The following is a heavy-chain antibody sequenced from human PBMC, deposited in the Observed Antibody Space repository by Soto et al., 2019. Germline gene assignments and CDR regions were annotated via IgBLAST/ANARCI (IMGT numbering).Heavy chain of an antibody. CDR1: GYTFTSYA. J-gene: IGHJ5*02. CDR3: ARAWYPLLSTWFEP. CDR2: INAGNGNT. D-gene: IGHD2-2*01. Sequence: ASVKVSCKASGYTFTSYAMHWVRQAPGQRLEWMGWINAGNGNTKYSQKFQGRVIITRDTSASTVYMQLGNLRSEDTAVYYCARAWYPLLSTWFEPWGKGTLVTVSS. V-gene: IGHV1-3*01.